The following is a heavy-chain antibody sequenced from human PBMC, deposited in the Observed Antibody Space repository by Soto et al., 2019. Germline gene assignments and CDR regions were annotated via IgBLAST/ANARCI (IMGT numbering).Heavy chain of an antibody. V-gene: IGHV1-2*02. Sequence: QVQLVHSGAEVKKPGASVKVSCKASGYTFTGYYMHWVRQAPGQGLEWMGWINPNSGGTNYAQKFQGRVTMTRDTSISTAYMELSRLRSDDTAVYYCARDPYGDYHEKAFDPWGQGTLVTVSS. CDR3: ARDPYGDYHEKAFDP. CDR2: INPNSGGT. D-gene: IGHD4-17*01. CDR1: GYTFTGYY. J-gene: IGHJ5*02.